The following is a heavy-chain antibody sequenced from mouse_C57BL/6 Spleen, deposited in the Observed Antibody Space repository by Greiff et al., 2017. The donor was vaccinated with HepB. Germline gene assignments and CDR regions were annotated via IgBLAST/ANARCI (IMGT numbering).Heavy chain of an antibody. CDR3: ARRGVTTVERAGFAY. Sequence: VQLQQPGAELVMPGASVKLSCKASGYTFTSYWMHWVKQRPGQGLEWIGEIDPSDSYTNYNQKFKGKSTLTVDKSSSTAYMQLSSLTSEDSAVYYCARRGVTTVERAGFAYWGQGTLVTVSA. CDR2: IDPSDSYT. D-gene: IGHD1-1*01. CDR1: GYTFTSYW. J-gene: IGHJ3*01. V-gene: IGHV1-69*01.